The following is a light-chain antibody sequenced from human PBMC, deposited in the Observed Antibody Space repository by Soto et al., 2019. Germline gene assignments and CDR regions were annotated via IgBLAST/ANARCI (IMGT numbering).Light chain of an antibody. CDR1: ISDIGSYDR. V-gene: IGLV2-23*01. Sequence: QPVLIQPASVSGSPGQSITISCTGTISDIGSYDRVSWYQRHPGRAPKLMIYEDTRRPSGISNRFSGSKSGITASLTISGLQAEDEADYYCCSYAGSDIYVVFGGGTKVTVL. J-gene: IGLJ2*01. CDR2: EDT. CDR3: CSYAGSDIYVV.